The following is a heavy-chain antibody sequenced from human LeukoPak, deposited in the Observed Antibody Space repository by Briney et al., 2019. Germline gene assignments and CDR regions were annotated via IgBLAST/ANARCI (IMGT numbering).Heavy chain of an antibody. CDR2: IYASGST. J-gene: IGHJ5*02. CDR3: ASSYSSSSRWWFDP. V-gene: IGHV4-4*07. Sequence: SETLSLTCTVSDGSISSYYWNWIRQPAGKGLEWIGRIYASGSTTYNPSLKSRVTISVDKSKNQFSLKLSSVTAADTAVYYCASSYSSSSRWWFDPCGQGALVTVSS. D-gene: IGHD6-6*01. CDR1: DGSISSYY.